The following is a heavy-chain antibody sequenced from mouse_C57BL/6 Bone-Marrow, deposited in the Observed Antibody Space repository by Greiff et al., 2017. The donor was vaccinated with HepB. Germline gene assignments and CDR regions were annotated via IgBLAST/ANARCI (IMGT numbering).Heavy chain of an antibody. Sequence: QVQLQQPGAELVKPGASVKLSCKASGYTFTSYWMQWVKQRPGQGLEWIGEIDPSDSYTNYNQKFKGKATLTVDTSSSTAYMQLSSLTSEDSAVYYCARSPGIYYGDYWGQGTTLTVSS. J-gene: IGHJ2*01. CDR1: GYTFTSYW. D-gene: IGHD2-1*01. CDR2: IDPSDSYT. CDR3: ARSPGIYYGDY. V-gene: IGHV1-50*01.